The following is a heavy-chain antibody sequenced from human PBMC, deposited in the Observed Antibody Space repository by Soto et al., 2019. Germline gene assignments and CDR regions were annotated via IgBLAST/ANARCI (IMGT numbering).Heavy chain of an antibody. Sequence: ASVKVSCKVSGYTLTELSMHWVRQAPGKGLEWMGGFDPEDGETIYAQKFQGRVTMTEDTSTDTAYMELSSLRSEDTAVYYCAMPMTGSWYFPFDYWGQGTLVTVSS. V-gene: IGHV1-24*01. CDR2: FDPEDGET. J-gene: IGHJ4*02. CDR3: AMPMTGSWYFPFDY. CDR1: GYTLTELS. D-gene: IGHD6-13*01.